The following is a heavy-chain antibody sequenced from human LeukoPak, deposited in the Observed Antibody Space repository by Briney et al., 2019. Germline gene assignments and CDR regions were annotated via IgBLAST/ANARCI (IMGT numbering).Heavy chain of an antibody. V-gene: IGHV5-51*01. CDR2: IYPGDSDT. J-gene: IGHJ5*02. D-gene: IGHD1-7*01. Sequence: GESLKISCKGSGYSFTSYWIGWVRQMPGKGLEWMGIIYPGDSDTRYSPSFQGQVTISADKSISIAYLQWSSLKASDTAMYYCARTGAGTTLGHTWFDPWGQGTLVTVSS. CDR1: GYSFTSYW. CDR3: ARTGAGTTLGHTWFDP.